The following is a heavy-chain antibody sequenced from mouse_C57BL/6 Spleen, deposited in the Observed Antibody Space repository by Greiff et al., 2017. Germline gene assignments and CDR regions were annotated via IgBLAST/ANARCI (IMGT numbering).Heavy chain of an antibody. CDR3: ARSPCDY. CDR1: GYSITSGYY. CDR2: ISYDGSN. J-gene: IGHJ2*01. V-gene: IGHV3-6*01. Sequence: EVQLQQSGPGLVKPSQSLSLTCSVTGYSITSGYYWNWIRQFPGNKLEWMGYISYDGSNNYNPSLKNRISITRDTSKNQFFLKLNSVTTEDTATYYCARSPCDYWGEDTTLTVSS.